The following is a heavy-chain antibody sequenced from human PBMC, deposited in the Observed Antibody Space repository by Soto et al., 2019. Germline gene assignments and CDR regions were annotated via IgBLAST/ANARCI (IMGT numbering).Heavy chain of an antibody. D-gene: IGHD3-22*01. CDR1: GFTFSSYA. J-gene: IGHJ4*02. CDR3: ARDASYYYDSSGYFLRY. Sequence: QVQLVESGGGVVQPGRSLRLSCAASGFTFSSYAMHWVRQAPGKGLEWVAVISYDGSNKYYADSVKGRFTISRDNSKNTLYLQMNSLRAEVTAVYYCARDASYYYDSSGYFLRYWGQGTLVTVSS. V-gene: IGHV3-30-3*01. CDR2: ISYDGSNK.